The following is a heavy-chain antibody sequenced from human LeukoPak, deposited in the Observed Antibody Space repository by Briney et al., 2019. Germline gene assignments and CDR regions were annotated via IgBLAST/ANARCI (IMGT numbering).Heavy chain of an antibody. Sequence: ASVKVSCKASGYTFTSFGISWVRQAPGQGLEWTGWISTYNGNTNYAQKLQGRVTMTTDTSTSTAYMELRSLRSEDTAVYYCATGTITAFDYWGQGTLVTVSS. CDR1: GYTFTSFG. CDR3: ATGTITAFDY. CDR2: ISTYNGNT. D-gene: IGHD5-12*01. V-gene: IGHV1-18*01. J-gene: IGHJ4*02.